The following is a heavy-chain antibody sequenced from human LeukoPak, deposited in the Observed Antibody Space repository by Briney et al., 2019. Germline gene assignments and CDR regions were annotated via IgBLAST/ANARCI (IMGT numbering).Heavy chain of an antibody. CDR3: ASEMSYSSSWYNWFDP. CDR2: INPSGGST. Sequence: ASVKVSCKASGYTFTSYYMHWVRQAPGQGLEWMGIINPSGGSTSYAQKFQGRVTMTRDMSTSTVYMELSSLRSEDTAVYYCASEMSYSSSWYNWFDPWGQGTLVTVSS. J-gene: IGHJ5*02. D-gene: IGHD6-13*01. V-gene: IGHV1-46*01. CDR1: GYTFTSYY.